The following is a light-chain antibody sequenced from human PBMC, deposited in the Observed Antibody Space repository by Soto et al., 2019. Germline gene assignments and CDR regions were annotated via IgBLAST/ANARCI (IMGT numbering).Light chain of an antibody. CDR2: EVS. Sequence: QSVLTQPPSVSGSPGQSVTISCTATTTDIDNYDSVSWYQQAPGTAPKLIIYEVSNRPSGVSNRFSGSKSGNTASLTISGLQAEDEADYYCSSYTSTARVFGGGTKLTVL. CDR1: TTDIDNYDS. J-gene: IGLJ2*01. V-gene: IGLV2-18*02. CDR3: SSYTSTARV.